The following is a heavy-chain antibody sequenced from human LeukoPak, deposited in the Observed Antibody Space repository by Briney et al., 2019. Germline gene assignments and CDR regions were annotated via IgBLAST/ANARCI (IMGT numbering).Heavy chain of an antibody. V-gene: IGHV1-2*04. CDR2: INPNSGGT. J-gene: IGHJ4*02. CDR1: GYTFTGYY. D-gene: IGHD3-10*01. CDR3: ARSQRYYGSGSYYPNFDY. Sequence: GASVKVSCKASGYTFTGYYMHWVRQAPGQGLEWMGWINPNSGGTNYAQKFQGWVTMTRDTSISTAYMELSRLRSDDTAVYYCARSQRYYGSGSYYPNFDYWGQGTLVTVSS.